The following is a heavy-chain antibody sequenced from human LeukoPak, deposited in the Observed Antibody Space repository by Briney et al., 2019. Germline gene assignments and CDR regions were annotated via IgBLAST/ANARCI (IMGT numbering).Heavy chain of an antibody. CDR2: ISVSGGTK. V-gene: IGHV3-23*01. CDR1: GFTFTSYA. D-gene: IGHD6-6*01. J-gene: IGHJ4*02. Sequence: GGSLRLSRAASGFTFTSYAMNWVRQAPGKGLEWVSTISVSGGTKYYADSVKGRFTISRDNSKNTLYLQMNSLRAEDTAVYYCAKDRKVAAGPFDSWGQGTLVTVSS. CDR3: AKDRKVAAGPFDS.